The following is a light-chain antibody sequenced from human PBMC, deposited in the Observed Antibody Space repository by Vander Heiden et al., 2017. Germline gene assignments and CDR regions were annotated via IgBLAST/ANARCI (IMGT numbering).Light chain of an antibody. CDR1: QSVTNNF. CDR3: QQDGSSPYT. CDR2: GAS. Sequence: EIVLTQSPGTLSLSPGERATLSCRASQSVTNNFLAWYQQKPGQAPRLLIYGASNRATGIPDRFSGSGSGTDFTLTISRLEPEDFAVYYCQQDGSSPYTFDQGTKMEIK. J-gene: IGKJ2*01. V-gene: IGKV3-20*01.